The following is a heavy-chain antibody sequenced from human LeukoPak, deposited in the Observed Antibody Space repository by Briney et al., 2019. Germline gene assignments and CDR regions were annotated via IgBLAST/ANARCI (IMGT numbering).Heavy chain of an antibody. V-gene: IGHV3-23*01. CDR2: ISGSGGST. CDR1: GFTVSSNY. CDR3: AKDRTAFDI. Sequence: GGSLRLSCAASGFTVSSNYMSWVRQAPGKGLEWVSAISGSGGSTYYADSVKGRFTISRDNSKNTLYLQMNSLRAEDTAVYYCAKDRTAFDIWGQGTMVTVSS. J-gene: IGHJ3*02.